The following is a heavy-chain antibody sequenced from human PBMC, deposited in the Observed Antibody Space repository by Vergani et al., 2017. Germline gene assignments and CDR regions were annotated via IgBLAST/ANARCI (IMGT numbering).Heavy chain of an antibody. D-gene: IGHD5-12*01. J-gene: IGHJ4*02. V-gene: IGHV3-23*01. CDR3: TKGSRGYTGYFFDY. CDR1: GFSFPGYA. Sequence: EVQLLESGGGLVQPGGSLRLSCEASGFSFPGYAMSWVRQAPGKGLEWVSSVSGSSVTPYYADSVKGRFIISRDNSKNTLHPQMNSLRADDTAVYYCTKGSRGYTGYFFDYWGQGTLATVSS. CDR2: VSGSSVTP.